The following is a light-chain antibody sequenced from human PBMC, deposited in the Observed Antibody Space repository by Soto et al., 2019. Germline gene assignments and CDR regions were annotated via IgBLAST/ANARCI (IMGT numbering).Light chain of an antibody. CDR3: QKYNSPPQA. J-gene: IGKJ3*01. CDR2: AAS. Sequence: DIQMTQSPSSLSASVGDRVTITCRASQGISNYLAWYQQKPGKVPKLLIYAASTLQSGAPSRFSSSGSGTDFTLTISRLQPEDVATYYCQKYNSPPQAFGPGTKVDIK. V-gene: IGKV1-27*01. CDR1: QGISNY.